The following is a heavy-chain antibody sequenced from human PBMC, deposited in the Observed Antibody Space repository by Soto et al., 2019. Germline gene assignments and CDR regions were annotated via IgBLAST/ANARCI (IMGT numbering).Heavy chain of an antibody. D-gene: IGHD3-16*01. CDR3: ARGLGI. CDR1: GGSFSGYY. Sequence: QVQLQQWGAGLLKPSETLSLTCAVYGGSFSGYYWSWIRQPPGKGLEWIGHINDSGSTNDNPPLNSRVSISVDTSKNQFSLKLSSVTAADTAVYYCARGLGIWGQGTMGTVSS. J-gene: IGHJ3*02. CDR2: INDSGST. V-gene: IGHV4-34*01.